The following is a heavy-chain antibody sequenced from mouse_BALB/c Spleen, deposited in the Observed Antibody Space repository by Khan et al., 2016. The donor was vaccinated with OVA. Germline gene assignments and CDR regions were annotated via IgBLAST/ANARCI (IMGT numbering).Heavy chain of an antibody. CDR2: ICPGTGST. CDR3: ETGRYDKDGMDY. J-gene: IGHJ4*01. D-gene: IGHD2-10*02. CDR1: GYTFTSYW. V-gene: IGHV1-76*01. Sequence: VQLEESGAELVRPGASGKLSCTASGYTFTSYWIHWVKQTSGQGLEWVACICPGTGSTYDNENFKGKSTLTADKSSSTAYMQFSSLKSEDSAVYLWETGRYDKDGMDYWGQGTTVTVSS.